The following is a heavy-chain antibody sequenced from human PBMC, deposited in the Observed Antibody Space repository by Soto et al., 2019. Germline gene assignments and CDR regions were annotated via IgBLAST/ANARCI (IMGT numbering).Heavy chain of an antibody. J-gene: IGHJ4*02. CDR1: GFTFSSYG. V-gene: IGHV3-30*18. CDR3: AKETYSGPLDY. D-gene: IGHD2-15*01. Sequence: QVQLVESGGGVVQPGRSLRLSCAASGFTFSSYGMHWVRQAPGKGLEWVAVISYDGSNKYYADSVKGRFTISRDNSNNTLYLQMNGLRAEDTAVYYCAKETYSGPLDYWGQGTLVTVSS. CDR2: ISYDGSNK.